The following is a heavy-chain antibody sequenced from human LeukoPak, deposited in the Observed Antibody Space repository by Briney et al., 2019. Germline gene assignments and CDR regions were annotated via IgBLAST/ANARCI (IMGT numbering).Heavy chain of an antibody. CDR3: AKVRSIAAAGEIAY. CDR1: GFTFSSYG. J-gene: IGHJ4*02. V-gene: IGHV3-30*18. CDR2: ISYDGSNK. Sequence: GGSLRLSCAASGFTFSSYGMHWVRQAPGKGLEWVAVISYDGSNKYYADSVKGRFTISRDNSKNTLYLQMNSLRAEDTAVYYCAKVRSIAAAGEIAYWGQGTLVTVSS. D-gene: IGHD6-13*01.